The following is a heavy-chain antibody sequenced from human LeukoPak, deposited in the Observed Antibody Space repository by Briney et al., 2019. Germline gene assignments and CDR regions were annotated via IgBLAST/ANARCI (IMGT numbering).Heavy chain of an antibody. CDR3: ATYRQVLLPFDS. V-gene: IGHV3-48*03. J-gene: IGHJ3*01. Sequence: PGGSPRLSCAASGFTFSSYEMNWVRQAPGKGLEWVSYISSSGSTIYYADSVKGRFTISRDNAKNSLYLQMNSLRAEDTAIYYCATYRQVLLPFDSWGQGTMVTVSS. CDR1: GFTFSSYE. CDR2: ISSSGSTI. D-gene: IGHD3-9*01.